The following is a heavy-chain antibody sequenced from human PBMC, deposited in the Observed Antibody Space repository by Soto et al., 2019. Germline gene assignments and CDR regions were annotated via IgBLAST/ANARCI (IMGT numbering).Heavy chain of an antibody. V-gene: IGHV4-30-4*01. Sequence: QVQLQESGPGLVKPSQTLSLTCTVSGGSISSGDHYWSWIRQPPGKGLEWIGYIYYSGSTYYNPSLMSRVTISVDTSKTQFSLKLSSVTAADTAVYYCARVFPTVTTDYYYYGMDVWGQGTTVTVSS. CDR3: ARVFPTVTTDYYYYGMDV. CDR2: IYYSGST. D-gene: IGHD4-17*01. CDR1: GGSISSGDHY. J-gene: IGHJ6*02.